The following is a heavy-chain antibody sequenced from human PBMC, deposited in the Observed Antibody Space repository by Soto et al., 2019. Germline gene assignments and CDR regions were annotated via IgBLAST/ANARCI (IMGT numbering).Heavy chain of an antibody. Sequence: QVQLQESGPGLVKPSQTLSLTCTVSGGSISSGGYYWSWIRQHPGKGLEWIGYIYYSGSTYYNPSLKSRVTISGDPSKNEFARKLGSVTAADTAVYYCAREPSGNSSHSNWFDPWGQGTLVTVSS. CDR2: IYYSGST. J-gene: IGHJ5*02. CDR1: GGSISSGGYY. CDR3: AREPSGNSSHSNWFDP. D-gene: IGHD3-10*01. V-gene: IGHV4-31*03.